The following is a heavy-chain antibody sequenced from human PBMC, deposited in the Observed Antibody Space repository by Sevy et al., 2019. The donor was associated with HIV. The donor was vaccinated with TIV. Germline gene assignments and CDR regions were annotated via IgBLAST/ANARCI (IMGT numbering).Heavy chain of an antibody. D-gene: IGHD3-10*01. CDR1: GSSFESFA. Sequence: GGSLRLSCAASGSSFESFAMNWVRQAPGKGLEWVAYISKSGSYIYYADSVKGRFTISRDNAKNSLFLQMNSLGAEDTAIYYCTRGSGIDYYEKGMDFWGQGTTVTVSS. CDR3: TRGSGIDYYEKGMDF. V-gene: IGHV3-21*04. CDR2: ISKSGSYI. J-gene: IGHJ6*02.